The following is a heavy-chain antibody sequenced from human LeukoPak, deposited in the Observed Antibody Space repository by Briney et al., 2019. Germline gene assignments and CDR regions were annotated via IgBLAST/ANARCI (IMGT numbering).Heavy chain of an antibody. Sequence: AGGSLRLSCAASGFSFNDAWMSWVRQAPGKGLEWVGRIKRKTDGGTTDYAAPVKGRFTISRDDSKTSLYLQMNNLKTEDTAVYYCTTDTRRVVVPKWGQGTLVTVSS. J-gene: IGHJ4*02. D-gene: IGHD2-15*01. CDR3: TTDTRRVVVPK. CDR2: IKRKTDGGTT. CDR1: GFSFNDAW. V-gene: IGHV3-15*01.